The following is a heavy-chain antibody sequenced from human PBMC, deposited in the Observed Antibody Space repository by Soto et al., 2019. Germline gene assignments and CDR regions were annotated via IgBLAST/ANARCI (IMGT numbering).Heavy chain of an antibody. V-gene: IGHV3-53*01. CDR2: IYSGGST. CDR1: GFTVSSNY. Sequence: LRLSCAASGFTVSSNYMSWARQAPGKGLEWVSVIYSGGSTYYADSVKGRFTISRDNSKNTLYLQMNSLRAEDTAVYYCARSGGFQEYYFDYWGQGTLVTVSS. J-gene: IGHJ4*02. CDR3: ARSGGFQEYYFDY. D-gene: IGHD3-10*01.